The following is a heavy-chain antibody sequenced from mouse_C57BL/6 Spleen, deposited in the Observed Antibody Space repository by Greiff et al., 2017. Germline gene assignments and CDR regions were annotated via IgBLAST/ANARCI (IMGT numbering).Heavy chain of an antibody. CDR1: GYTFTSYW. V-gene: IGHV1-7*01. J-gene: IGHJ3*01. Sequence: QVQLQQSGAELAKPGASVKLSCKASGYTFTSYWMHWVKQRPGQGLEWIGYINPSSGYTKYNQKFKDKATFTADKSSSTAYMQLSSLTYEDSAVYYCARPSGDFRFAYWGQGTLVTVSA. CDR2: INPSSGYT. CDR3: ARPSGDFRFAY. D-gene: IGHD4-1*01.